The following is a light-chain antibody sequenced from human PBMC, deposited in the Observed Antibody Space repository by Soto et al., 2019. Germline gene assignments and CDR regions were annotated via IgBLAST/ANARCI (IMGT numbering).Light chain of an antibody. J-gene: IGKJ1*01. CDR3: QQYNSYLWT. CDR2: DAS. CDR1: QSISSW. V-gene: IGKV1-5*01. Sequence: DIQMTQSPSTLSASVGDRVTITCWASQSISSWLAWYQQKPGKAPKLLIYDASRLESGVPSRFSGSGSGTEFTLTISSLQPDDFATYYCQQYNSYLWTFGQGTKVEIK.